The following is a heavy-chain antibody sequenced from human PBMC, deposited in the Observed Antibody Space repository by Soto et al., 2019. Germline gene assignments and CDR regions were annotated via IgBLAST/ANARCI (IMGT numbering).Heavy chain of an antibody. J-gene: IGHJ6*02. V-gene: IGHV4-34*01. Sequence: NPSETLSLTCAVYGGSFSGYYWSWIRQPPGKGLEWIGEINHSGSTNYNPSLKSRVTISVDTSKNQFSLKLNSVTAADTAVYYCAGNGSYYDFWSGYYFGGGMDVWGQGTTVTVS. D-gene: IGHD3-3*01. CDR2: INHSGST. CDR1: GGSFSGYY. CDR3: AGNGSYYDFWSGYYFGGGMDV.